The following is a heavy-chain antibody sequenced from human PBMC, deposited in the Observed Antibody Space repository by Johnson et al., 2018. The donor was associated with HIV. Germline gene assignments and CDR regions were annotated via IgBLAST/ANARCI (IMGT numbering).Heavy chain of an antibody. CDR1: GFTFSSYW. V-gene: IGHV3-7*03. CDR3: AKDRGAGAGPGGGAFDI. Sequence: VQLVESGGGLVQPGGSLRLSCAASGFTFSSYWMSWVRQAPGKGLEWVANIKQDGSEKYYVDSVKGRFTISRDNAKNSLYLQMNSLRAEDTAVYYCAKDRGAGAGPGGGAFDIWGQGTMVTVSS. CDR2: IKQDGSEK. J-gene: IGHJ3*02. D-gene: IGHD3-10*01.